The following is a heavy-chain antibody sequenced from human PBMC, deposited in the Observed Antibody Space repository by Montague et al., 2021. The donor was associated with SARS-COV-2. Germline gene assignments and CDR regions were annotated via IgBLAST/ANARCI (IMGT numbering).Heavy chain of an antibody. CDR2: IRRA. CDR3: TRLSLGWNTD. J-gene: IGHJ1*01. V-gene: IGHV4-59*08. D-gene: IGHD1-1*01. Sequence: IRRAKNNPSLKSRLTISVDTSKNQFSLKLSSVTAADTAVYFCTRLSLGWNTDWGQGTLVTVSS.